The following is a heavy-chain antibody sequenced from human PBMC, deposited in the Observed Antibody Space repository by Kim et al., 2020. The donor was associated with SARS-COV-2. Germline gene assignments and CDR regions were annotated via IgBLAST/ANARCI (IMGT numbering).Heavy chain of an antibody. V-gene: IGHV3-66*01. CDR3: ARDWGQLNH. J-gene: IGHJ4*02. D-gene: IGHD7-27*01. CDR2: GST. Sequence: GSTYYADSVKGRFSISRDNSKNTRYLQMTSLRAEDTAVYYCARDWGQLNHWGQGTLVTVSS.